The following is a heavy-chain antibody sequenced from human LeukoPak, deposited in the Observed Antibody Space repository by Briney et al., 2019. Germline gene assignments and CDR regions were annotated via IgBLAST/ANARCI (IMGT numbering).Heavy chain of an antibody. J-gene: IGHJ4*02. D-gene: IGHD2-21*02. Sequence: PSETLSLTCTISGGSISSYFWSWIRQPPGTRLEWIGYTYYSGSTHYNPSLKSRVTISVDTSKNQFSLKLTSVTAADTAVYYCARDPGTATFDYWGQGTLVTVSS. CDR3: ARDPGTATFDY. V-gene: IGHV4-59*01. CDR2: TYYSGST. CDR1: GGSISSYF.